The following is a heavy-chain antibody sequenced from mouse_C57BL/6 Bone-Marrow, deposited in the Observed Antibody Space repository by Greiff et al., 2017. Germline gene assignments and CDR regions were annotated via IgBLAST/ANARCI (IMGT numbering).Heavy chain of an antibody. Sequence: VQLQQPGAELVRPGTSVKLSCKASGYTFTDYYMNWVKQSHGKSLEWIGVINPYNGGTSYNQKFKGKATLTVDKSSSTAYMELISLTSEDSAVYYCARGRRFFDYWGQGTTLTVSA. CDR2: INPYNGGT. J-gene: IGHJ2*01. V-gene: IGHV1-19*01. CDR1: GYTFTDYY. CDR3: ARGRRFFDY.